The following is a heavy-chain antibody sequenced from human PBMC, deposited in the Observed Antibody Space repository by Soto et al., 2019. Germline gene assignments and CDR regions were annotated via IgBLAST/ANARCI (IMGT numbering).Heavy chain of an antibody. J-gene: IGHJ6*02. CDR2: ITNDGNNE. D-gene: IGHD1-26*01. V-gene: IGHV3-30*02. CDR1: GFVFSDYG. Sequence: GGSLRLSCAASGFVFSDYGMHWARQAPGKGLEWVALITNDGNNEYYRESVKGRFSISRGRSTNTVDLLMNSLRPEDTGVYYCAKEGPGGGRHFYYAMDVWGQGTTVTVSS. CDR3: AKEGPGGGRHFYYAMDV.